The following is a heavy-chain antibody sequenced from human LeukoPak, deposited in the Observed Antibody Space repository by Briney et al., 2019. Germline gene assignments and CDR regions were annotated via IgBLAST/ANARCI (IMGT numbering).Heavy chain of an antibody. Sequence: GGSLRLSRAASGFTFSSYAMHWVRQAPGKGLEYVSAISSNGGSTYYANSVKGRFTISRDNSKNTLYLQMGSLRAEDMAVYYCAREYCSGGSCYYYFDYWGQGTLVTVSS. D-gene: IGHD2-15*01. J-gene: IGHJ4*02. V-gene: IGHV3-64*01. CDR1: GFTFSSYA. CDR2: ISSNGGST. CDR3: AREYCSGGSCYYYFDY.